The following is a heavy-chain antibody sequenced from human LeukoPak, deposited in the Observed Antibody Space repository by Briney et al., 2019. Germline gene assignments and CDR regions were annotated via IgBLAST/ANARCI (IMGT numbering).Heavy chain of an antibody. CDR2: INPAGSGK. CDR3: GADAFNCGADAFDV. CDR1: GFTFSTYW. D-gene: IGHD5-24*01. Sequence: GGSLRLSCAASGFTFSTYWMSCVRQAPGKWLEWVANINPAGSGKNYVDSVKGRFTISTDNAKNSLYLEMTRRRGEYMALYYCGADAFNCGADAFDVWGHGTVVTVSS. J-gene: IGHJ3*01. V-gene: IGHV3-7*01.